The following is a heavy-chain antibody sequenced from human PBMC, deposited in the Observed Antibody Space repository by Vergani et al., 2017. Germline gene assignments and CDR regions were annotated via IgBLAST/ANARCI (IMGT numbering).Heavy chain of an antibody. Sequence: QLQLQESGPGLVKPSATLSLTCSVSGASIRSSNYYWGWIRQPPGKGLEWIASIYYSGSTYYNPSLKSRVTISVDTSKNQVYLKLSSVTAADTAVYFCARHSTVEWLVKLGWIDPWGQGILVTVSS. V-gene: IGHV4-39*01. CDR3: ARHSTVEWLVKLGWIDP. D-gene: IGHD6-19*01. J-gene: IGHJ5*02. CDR2: IYYSGST. CDR1: GASIRSSNYY.